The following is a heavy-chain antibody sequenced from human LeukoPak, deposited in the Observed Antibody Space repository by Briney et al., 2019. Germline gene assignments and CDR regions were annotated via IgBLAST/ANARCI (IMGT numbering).Heavy chain of an antibody. CDR3: ARLECGSYLNWFDP. Sequence: KASETLSLTCAVSGYSISSGYYGGWIRQPPGKGLGWIGSIYHSGSTYNNPSLKSRVTISVDTSKNQYSLKLSSVTAADTALYYCARLECGSYLNWFDPWGQGTLVTVSS. J-gene: IGHJ5*02. CDR1: GYSISSGYY. D-gene: IGHD1-26*01. V-gene: IGHV4-38-2*01. CDR2: IYHSGST.